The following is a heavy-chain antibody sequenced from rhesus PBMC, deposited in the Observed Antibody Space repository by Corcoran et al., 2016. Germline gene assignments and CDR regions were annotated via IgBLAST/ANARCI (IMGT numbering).Heavy chain of an antibody. V-gene: IGHV4-169*01. J-gene: IGHJ5-1*01. CDR2: IYGSGSST. Sequence: QLQLQESGPGLVKPSETLSVTCAVSGGSISSNYWSWIRQAPGKGLQWIGYIYGSGSSTNNNPSLRSRVTLSVDTSKNQFSLRLSSVAAADTAVYYCVRVRCSRGVCYPRFDVWGPGVLVTVSS. D-gene: IGHD2-39*01. CDR1: GGSISSNY. CDR3: VRVRCSRGVCYPRFDV.